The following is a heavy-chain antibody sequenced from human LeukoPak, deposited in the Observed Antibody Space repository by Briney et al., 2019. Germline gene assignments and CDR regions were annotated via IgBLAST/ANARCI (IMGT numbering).Heavy chain of an antibody. CDR1: RFTFSSSA. CDR2: LSGSGITT. J-gene: IGHJ4*01. V-gene: IGHV3-23*01. D-gene: IGHD6-19*01. CDR3: AKGIYSSGWSYFDY. Sequence: GGSLRLSCAASRFTFSSSAMSWVRQAPGKGLEWVSTLSGSGITTYYADSVKGRFTISRDNSKNTLYLQMNSLRAEDTAVYYCAKGIYSSGWSYFDYWGHGTLVTVSS.